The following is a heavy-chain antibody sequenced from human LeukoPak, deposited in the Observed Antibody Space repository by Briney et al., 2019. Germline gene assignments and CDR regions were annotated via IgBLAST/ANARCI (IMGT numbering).Heavy chain of an antibody. J-gene: IGHJ5*02. Sequence: ASVKVSCKASGYTFTSYDINWVRQATGQGLEWMGWMNPNSGDTGYARKFQGRVTMTRDTSISTAYMELSSLRFEDTAVYYCARVDFWSGYPENWFDPWGQGTLVTVSS. CDR1: GYTFTSYD. CDR3: ARVDFWSGYPENWFDP. V-gene: IGHV1-8*01. D-gene: IGHD3-3*01. CDR2: MNPNSGDT.